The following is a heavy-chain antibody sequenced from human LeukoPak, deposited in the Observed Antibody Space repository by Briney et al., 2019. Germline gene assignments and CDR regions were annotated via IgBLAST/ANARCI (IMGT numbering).Heavy chain of an antibody. CDR3: AREKTNSGSYLDAFDI. V-gene: IGHV3-30*04. Sequence: GGSLRLSCAASGFTFSSYAMHWVRQAPGKGLEWVAVISYDGSSKYYADSVKGRFTISRDNSKNTLYLQMDSLRAEDTAVYYCAREKTNSGSYLDAFDIWGQGTMVTVSS. CDR1: GFTFSSYA. D-gene: IGHD1-26*01. CDR2: ISYDGSSK. J-gene: IGHJ3*02.